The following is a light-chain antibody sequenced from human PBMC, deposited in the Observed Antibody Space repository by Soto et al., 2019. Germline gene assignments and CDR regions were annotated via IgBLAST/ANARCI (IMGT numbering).Light chain of an antibody. Sequence: ETVLTQSPGTLSLSPGERATLSCRASQSISSGYLAWYQQRPGQAPRLLISGASNRATGIPDRFSGSGSGTDFTLTISRLEPEYFAGYYCQQYGGSPLVTFGGGTKVEIK. CDR3: QQYGGSPLVT. V-gene: IGKV3-20*01. CDR1: QSISSGY. J-gene: IGKJ4*01. CDR2: GAS.